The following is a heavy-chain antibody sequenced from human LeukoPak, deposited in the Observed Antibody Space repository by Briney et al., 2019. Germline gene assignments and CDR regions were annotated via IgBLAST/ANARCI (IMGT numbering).Heavy chain of an antibody. CDR2: FGRSSANS. J-gene: IGHJ4*02. CDR3: AKLQTAVAAAATLGFDS. V-gene: IGHV3-23*01. Sequence: PGGTLRLSCAASGFTFNKYAMSWVRQSPGKGLGWVSAFGRSSANSYYATSVQGRFSVSRANTKNTFPLQRNSLRAEDTAIYYRAKLQTAVAAAATLGFDSWGQGTLVTVSS. CDR1: GFTFNKYA. D-gene: IGHD6-13*01.